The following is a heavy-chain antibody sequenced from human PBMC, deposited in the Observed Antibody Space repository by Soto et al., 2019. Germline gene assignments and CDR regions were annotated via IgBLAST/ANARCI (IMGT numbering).Heavy chain of an antibody. CDR3: ATTRAYSTPPTGC. CDR2: TYHSGST. J-gene: IGHJ4*02. D-gene: IGHD3-16*01. CDR1: GGSISSSSYY. V-gene: IGHV4-39*01. Sequence: SETLSLTCTVSGGSISSSSYYWGWIRQPPGKGLEWIGSTYHSGSTYYNPSLKSRVTISVDTSKNQFSLKLSSVTAADTAVYYCATTRAYSTPPTGCWGQGTLVTVS.